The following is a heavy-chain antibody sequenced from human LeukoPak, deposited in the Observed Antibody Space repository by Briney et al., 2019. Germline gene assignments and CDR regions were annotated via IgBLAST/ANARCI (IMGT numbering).Heavy chain of an antibody. D-gene: IGHD3-10*01. V-gene: IGHV1-69*01. CDR2: IIPIFGTA. J-gene: IGHJ3*02. Sequence: SVKVSCKASGGTFSSYAISWVRQAPGQGLEWMGGIIPIFGTANYAQKFQGRVTITADESTSTAYMELSSLRSDDTAVYYCATRITMVREDAFDIWGQGTMVTVSS. CDR1: GGTFSSYA. CDR3: ATRITMVREDAFDI.